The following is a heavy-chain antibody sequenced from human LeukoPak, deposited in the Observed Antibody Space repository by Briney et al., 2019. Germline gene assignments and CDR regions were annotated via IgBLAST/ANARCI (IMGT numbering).Heavy chain of an antibody. CDR1: EFTFSSYW. V-gene: IGHV3-7*01. Sequence: GGSLRLSCAASEFTFSSYWMSWVRQAPGKGLEWVANIKQDGSEEYYADSVKGRFTISRDNAKNSLYLQMNSLRAEDTAVYYCARDLPPPGYYYYYGMDVWGQGTTVTVSS. CDR2: IKQDGSEE. J-gene: IGHJ6*02. CDR3: ARDLPPPGYYYYYGMDV.